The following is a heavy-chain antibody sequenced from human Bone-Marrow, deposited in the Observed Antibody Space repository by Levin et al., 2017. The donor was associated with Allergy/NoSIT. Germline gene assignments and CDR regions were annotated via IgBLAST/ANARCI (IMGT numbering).Heavy chain of an antibody. J-gene: IGHJ2*01. Sequence: GESLKISCTASGFNFDDYGMSWVRQAPGKGLEWVPGVNWNGGSTGYGDSMKGRFTVSRDDAKNSLYLQMNSLRTEDTAFYYCARRKGAEAGTNWYFDLWGRGTLVTVSS. CDR3: ARRKGAEAGTNWYFDL. V-gene: IGHV3-20*04. D-gene: IGHD6-13*01. CDR1: GFNFDDYG. CDR2: VNWNGGST.